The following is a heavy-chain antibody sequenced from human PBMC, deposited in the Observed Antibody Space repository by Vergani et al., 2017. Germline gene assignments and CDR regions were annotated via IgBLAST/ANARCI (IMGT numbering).Heavy chain of an antibody. CDR3: ARAVGYYYDSSGSY. Sequence: EVQLVESGGGLVKPGGSLRLSCAASGFTFSSYSMNWVRQAPGKGLEWVASISSSSSYIYYADSVKGRFTISRDNAKNSLYLQMNSLRAEDTAVYYCARAVGYYYDSSGSYWGQGTLVTVSS. CDR1: GFTFSSYS. V-gene: IGHV3-21*01. J-gene: IGHJ4*02. D-gene: IGHD3-22*01. CDR2: ISSSSSYI.